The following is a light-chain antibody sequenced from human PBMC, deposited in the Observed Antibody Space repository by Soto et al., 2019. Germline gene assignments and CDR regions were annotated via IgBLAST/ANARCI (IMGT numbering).Light chain of an antibody. CDR3: QQSYSTARKT. Sequence: IQLTQSPSSLSVSVGDRVTVTCRASQGISNYLAWYQQKPGKAPKLLIYAASTLQSGVPSRFSGSGSGTEFTLTISSLQSGDFATYYCQQSYSTARKTFGQGTKVDIK. V-gene: IGKV1-9*01. CDR2: AAS. J-gene: IGKJ1*01. CDR1: QGISNY.